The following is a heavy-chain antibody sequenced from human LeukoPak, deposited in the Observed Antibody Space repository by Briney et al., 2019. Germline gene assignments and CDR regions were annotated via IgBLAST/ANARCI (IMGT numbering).Heavy chain of an antibody. CDR1: GFSLSTSGVG. V-gene: IGHV2-5*02. CDR2: IYWDDEK. J-gene: IGHJ5*02. Sequence: ESGPALVKPTPTLTXTCAFSGFSLSTSGVGVGWIRQPPGKALQWLALIYWDDEKYYSPSLKSRLSISRDTSRNQVVLTMTNMDPLDAGTYFCAHSYYFGSRSYYNVWFAPWGLGTLVSVSS. D-gene: IGHD3-10*01. CDR3: AHSYYFGSRSYYNVWFAP.